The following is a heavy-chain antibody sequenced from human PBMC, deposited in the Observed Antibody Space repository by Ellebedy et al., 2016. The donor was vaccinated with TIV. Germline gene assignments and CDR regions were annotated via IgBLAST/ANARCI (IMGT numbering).Heavy chain of an antibody. D-gene: IGHD4-17*01. CDR1: GFTISNIY. CDR2: LHSGGTT. Sequence: GESLKISXAASGFTISNIYMSWVRQAPGKGLEWVAILHSGGTTFYADSVKGRFTISRDSSKNTLYLQMNSLRVEDTAVYYCARAPTVTSVFDCWGQGTLVTVAS. J-gene: IGHJ4*02. CDR3: ARAPTVTSVFDC. V-gene: IGHV3-53*01.